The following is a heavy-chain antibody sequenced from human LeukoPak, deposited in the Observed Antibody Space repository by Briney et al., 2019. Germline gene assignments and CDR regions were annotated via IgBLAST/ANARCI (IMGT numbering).Heavy chain of an antibody. V-gene: IGHV4-31*03. Sequence: SQTLSLTCTDSGGSIRSVGYYWSWIRQHPGKGLEWIGYIYYSGSTYYNPSLKSRVTISVDTSKNQFSLKLSSVTAAVTAVYYCARDGYCSGGSCYVAGFDYWGQGTLVTVSS. CDR2: IYYSGST. J-gene: IGHJ4*02. CDR1: GGSIRSVGYY. D-gene: IGHD2-15*01. CDR3: ARDGYCSGGSCYVAGFDY.